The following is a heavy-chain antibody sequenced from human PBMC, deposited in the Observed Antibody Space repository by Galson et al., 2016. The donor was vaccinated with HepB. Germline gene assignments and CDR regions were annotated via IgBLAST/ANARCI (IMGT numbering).Heavy chain of an antibody. CDR1: GGTFSSYG. CDR3: ANLDRDYPYYYGMDV. CDR2: IIPIFGTA. V-gene: IGHV1-69*13. J-gene: IGHJ6*02. D-gene: IGHD1-1*01. Sequence: SVKVSCKASGGTFSSYGISWVRQAPGQGLEWMGGIIPIFGTANYAQKFQGRLTITADDSARTAYMELSSLRFEETAVYYRANLDRDYPYYYGMDVWGHGNPVPVS.